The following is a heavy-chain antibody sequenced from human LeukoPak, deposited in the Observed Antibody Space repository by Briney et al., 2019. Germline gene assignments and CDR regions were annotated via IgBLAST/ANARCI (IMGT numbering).Heavy chain of an antibody. V-gene: IGHV1-18*01. CDR2: ISAYSGAI. CDR1: GYTFSIYA. J-gene: IGHJ4*02. D-gene: IGHD2-2*01. Sequence: ASVKVSCKASGYTFSIYAVSWVRQAPGQGLERMGWISAYSGAIDYAQKLQDRVTMTIDTSTTTAYMELSSLTSDDTAVYYCARGADCSSTSCRFHYWGQGTLVTVSS. CDR3: ARGADCSSTSCRFHY.